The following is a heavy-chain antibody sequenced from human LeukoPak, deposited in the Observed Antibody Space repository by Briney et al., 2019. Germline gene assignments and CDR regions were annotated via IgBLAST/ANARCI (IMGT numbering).Heavy chain of an antibody. Sequence: SETLSLTCSVSGGSISSTGYYWGWIRQPPGKGLEWIGEINHSGSTNYNPSLKSRVTISVDTSKNQFSLKLSSVTAADTAVYYCARGESTYDFWSGYYTDGYYYYYGMDVWGQGTTVTVSS. CDR1: GGSISSTGYY. CDR2: INHSGST. D-gene: IGHD3-3*01. CDR3: ARGESTYDFWSGYYTDGYYYYYGMDV. V-gene: IGHV4-39*07. J-gene: IGHJ6*02.